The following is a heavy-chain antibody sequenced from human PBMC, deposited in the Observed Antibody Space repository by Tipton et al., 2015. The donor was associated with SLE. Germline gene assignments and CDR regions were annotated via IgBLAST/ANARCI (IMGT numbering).Heavy chain of an antibody. J-gene: IGHJ4*02. CDR2: ISWNSGSI. Sequence: RSLRLSCAASGFTFDDYAMHWVRQAPGKGLEWVSGISWNSGSIGYADSVKGRFTISRDNAKNSLYLQMNSLRAEDTALYYCAKDRAQSGFWSGYYYFDYWGQGTLVTVSS. V-gene: IGHV3-9*01. CDR1: GFTFDDYA. D-gene: IGHD3-3*01. CDR3: AKDRAQSGFWSGYYYFDY.